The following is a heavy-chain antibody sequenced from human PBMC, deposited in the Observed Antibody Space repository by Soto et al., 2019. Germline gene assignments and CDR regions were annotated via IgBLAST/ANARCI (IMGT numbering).Heavy chain of an antibody. CDR3: ARDLHGDPYY. CDR1: GYTFSSYG. V-gene: IGHV1-18*01. CDR2: ISGYNGNT. D-gene: IGHD4-17*01. J-gene: IGHJ4*02. Sequence: QVQLVQSGAEVKKPGASVKVSCKASGYTFSSYGISWVRRAPGQGLEWMGWISGYNGNTNYAQKLQGRVTMTTDTPTSTAYMALRSLRYDDTAVYYCARDLHGDPYYWGQGTLVTVSS.